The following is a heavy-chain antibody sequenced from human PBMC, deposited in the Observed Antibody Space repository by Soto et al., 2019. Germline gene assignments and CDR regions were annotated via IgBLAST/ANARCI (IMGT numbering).Heavy chain of an antibody. CDR2: TYYRSKWYN. J-gene: IGHJ4*02. D-gene: IGHD2-2*01. CDR1: GDSVSSNSAA. Sequence: SQTLSLTCAISGDSVSSNSAAWNWISQSPSRGLEWLGRTYYRSKWYNDYAVSVKSRITINPDTSKNQFSLQLNSVTPEDTAVYYCAREQVAYCSSASCLYYFDYWGQGTLVTVSS. V-gene: IGHV6-1*01. CDR3: AREQVAYCSSASCLYYFDY.